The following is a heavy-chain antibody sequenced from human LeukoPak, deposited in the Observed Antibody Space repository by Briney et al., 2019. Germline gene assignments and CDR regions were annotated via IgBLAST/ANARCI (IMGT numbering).Heavy chain of an antibody. CDR1: GGSISSGSYY. Sequence: PSETLSLTCTVSGGSISSGSYYWSWIQQPAGKGLEWIGRIYTSGSTNYNPSLKSRVTISVDTSKNQFSLKLSSVTAADTAVYYCARGQGYYYYYYMDVWGKGTTVTVSS. J-gene: IGHJ6*03. CDR3: ARGQGYYYYYYMDV. CDR2: IYTSGST. V-gene: IGHV4-61*02.